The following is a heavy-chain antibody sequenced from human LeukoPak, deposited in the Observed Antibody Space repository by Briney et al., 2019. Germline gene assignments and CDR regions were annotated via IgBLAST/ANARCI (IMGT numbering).Heavy chain of an antibody. Sequence: SETLSLTCSVSGGSISSYYWSWIRQPPGKGLEWIGYIYYSGSTNYNPSLKSRVTISVDTSKNQFSLKLSSVTAADTAVYYCARVDTAMVCDYWGQGTLVTVSS. D-gene: IGHD5-18*01. CDR2: IYYSGST. CDR1: GGSISSYY. J-gene: IGHJ4*02. CDR3: ARVDTAMVCDY. V-gene: IGHV4-59*01.